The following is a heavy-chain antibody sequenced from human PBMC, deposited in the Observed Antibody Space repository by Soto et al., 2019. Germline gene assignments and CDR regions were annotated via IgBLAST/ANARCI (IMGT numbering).Heavy chain of an antibody. CDR1: GGSLSAYY. D-gene: IGHD3-10*01. V-gene: IGHV4-34*01. Sequence: PSETLSLTCAVYGGSLSAYYWSWVRQTPGKGLEWIGEISHSGTSNYNPSLKSRVTISADMSKNQFFLKLNSVTAADTAVYYCARGPEYYYGSGSSNWFDPWGQGTLVTVSS. CDR2: ISHSGTS. CDR3: ARGPEYYYGSGSSNWFDP. J-gene: IGHJ5*02.